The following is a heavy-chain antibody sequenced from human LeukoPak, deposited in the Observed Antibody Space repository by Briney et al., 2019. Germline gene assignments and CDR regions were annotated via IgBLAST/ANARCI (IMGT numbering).Heavy chain of an antibody. CDR3: ARLSEMFRGPQVIYYFDY. D-gene: IGHD3-10*01. J-gene: IGHJ4*02. Sequence: GGSLRLSCAASGFTFSSYGMHWARQAPGKGLEWVAFIRYDGSNKDYADSVKGRFTISRDNSKNTLYLQMNSLRAEDTAVYYCARLSEMFRGPQVIYYFDYWGQGTLVTVSS. V-gene: IGHV3-30*02. CDR1: GFTFSSYG. CDR2: IRYDGSNK.